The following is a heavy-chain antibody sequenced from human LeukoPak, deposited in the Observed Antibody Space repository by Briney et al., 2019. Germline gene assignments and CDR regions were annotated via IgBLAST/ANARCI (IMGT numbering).Heavy chain of an antibody. CDR3: ARAPVAGSSGPNWFDP. J-gene: IGHJ5*02. V-gene: IGHV4-4*07. CDR2: MYPSGST. Sequence: SETLSLTCTVSGGSIGSYYWSWIRQPAGKGLEWIGRMYPSGSTNYNPSLKSRVTMSVDTSKNQFSLKLTSVAAADTAVYYCARAPVAGSSGPNWFDPWGQGTLVTVSS. D-gene: IGHD6-19*01. CDR1: GGSIGSYY.